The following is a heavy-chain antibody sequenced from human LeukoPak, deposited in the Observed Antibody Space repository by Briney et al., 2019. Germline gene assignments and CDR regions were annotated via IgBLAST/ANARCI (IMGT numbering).Heavy chain of an antibody. V-gene: IGHV4-4*07. CDR1: GGSISTYH. J-gene: IGHJ5*02. CDR2: IYTSGST. D-gene: IGHD2-2*01. Sequence: AETLSLTCAVSGGSISTYHWSWIRQPAGKGLEWIGRIYTSGSTSYNPSLKSRVTISVDKSKNQFSLKLISVTAADTAVYYCARDLEHCDRTSCPKWFEPWAGEPGHSVSS. CDR3: ARDLEHCDRTSCPKWFEP.